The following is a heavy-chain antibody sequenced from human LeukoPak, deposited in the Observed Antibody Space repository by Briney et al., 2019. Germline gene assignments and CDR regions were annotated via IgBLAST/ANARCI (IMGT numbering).Heavy chain of an antibody. V-gene: IGHV3-23*01. J-gene: IGHJ5*02. D-gene: IGHD3-10*01. CDR3: ARDRRITMVRGVLNWFDP. CDR2: IRVSGGNT. CDR1: GFTFSSYS. Sequence: GGSLRLSCAASGFTFSSYSMSWVRHAPGKWLESVSAIRVSGGNTYYADSVKGRFTISRDNSKNTLYLQMNSLRAEDTAVYYCARDRRITMVRGVLNWFDPWGQGTLVTVSS.